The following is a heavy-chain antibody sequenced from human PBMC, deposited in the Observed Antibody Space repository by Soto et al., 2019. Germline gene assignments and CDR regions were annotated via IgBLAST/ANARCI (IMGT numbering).Heavy chain of an antibody. J-gene: IGHJ4*02. D-gene: IGHD3-9*01. CDR2: IRGSDGST. CDR1: GFSISNYG. CDR3: AKDVNYDMLAGYYYY. V-gene: IGHV3-23*01. Sequence: EVQTLESGGGLVKPGRSLRLSCVVSGFSISNYGMTWVRQAPGKGLEWVSTIRGSDGSTYYPDSVKGRFSISRDNSKNTLYLHMNSLRAEDTATYYCAKDVNYDMLAGYYYYWGQGTLVTVSS.